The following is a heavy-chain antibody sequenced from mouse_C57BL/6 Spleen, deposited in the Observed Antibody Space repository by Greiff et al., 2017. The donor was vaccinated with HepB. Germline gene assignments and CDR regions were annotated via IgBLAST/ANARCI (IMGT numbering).Heavy chain of an antibody. D-gene: IGHD2-3*01. CDR3: ARFYDGYFWYFDV. V-gene: IGHV5-6*02. CDR1: GFTFSSYG. CDR2: ISSGGSYT. Sequence: DVKLQESGGDLVKPGGSLKLSCAASGFTFSSYGMSWVRQTPDKRLEWVATISSGGSYTYYPDSVKGRFTISRDNAKNTLYLQMSSLKSEDTAMYYCARFYDGYFWYFDVWGTGTTVTVSS. J-gene: IGHJ1*03.